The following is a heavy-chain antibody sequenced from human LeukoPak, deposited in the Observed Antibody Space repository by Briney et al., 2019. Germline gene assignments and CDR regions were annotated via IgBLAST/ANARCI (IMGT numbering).Heavy chain of an antibody. CDR1: GFTFSGYT. CDR2: IGASGGST. V-gene: IGHV3-23*01. D-gene: IGHD6-13*01. Sequence: GGSLRLSCAASGFTFSGYTMSWVRRAPGKGLEWVSAIGASGGSTNYADSVKGRFTISRDNSKNTLYLQMNSLRAEDTAVYYCAKAHIAAADYYYYYMDVWGKGTTVTVSS. J-gene: IGHJ6*03. CDR3: AKAHIAAADYYYYYMDV.